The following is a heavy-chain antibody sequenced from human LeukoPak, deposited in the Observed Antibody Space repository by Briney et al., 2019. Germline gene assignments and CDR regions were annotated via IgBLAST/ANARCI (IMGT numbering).Heavy chain of an antibody. CDR2: IYVNRNT. CDR1: GESFSGYY. Sequence: SETLSLTCDVSGESFSGYYWSWIRQSPGRGLEWLGEIYVNRNTNYNPSLKSRLTIAIDTSTNQFSLKMRSVTAADTALYYCARVYYSSSYDYWYFNLWGGGTLVTVSS. D-gene: IGHD6-13*01. CDR3: ARVYYSSSYDYWYFNL. J-gene: IGHJ2*01. V-gene: IGHV4-34*01.